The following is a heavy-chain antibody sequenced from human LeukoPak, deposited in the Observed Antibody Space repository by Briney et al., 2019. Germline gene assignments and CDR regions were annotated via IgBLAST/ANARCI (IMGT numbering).Heavy chain of an antibody. Sequence: GGSLRLSCAAPGFTFSNYAMSWVRQAPGKGLEWVSLISGSIGSTSYAGSVKGRFTISRDTSKNTLYLQMNSLRAEDTAIYYCAKGMTTVTTRSPLDYWGQGTLVTVSS. D-gene: IGHD4-17*01. CDR1: GFTFSNYA. CDR2: ISGSIGST. J-gene: IGHJ4*02. V-gene: IGHV3-23*01. CDR3: AKGMTTVTTRSPLDY.